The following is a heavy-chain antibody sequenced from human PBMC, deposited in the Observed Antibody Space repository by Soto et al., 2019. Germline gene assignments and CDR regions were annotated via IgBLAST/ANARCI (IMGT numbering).Heavy chain of an antibody. CDR1: GFTFTNYA. V-gene: IGHV3-23*01. CDR2: ISASGGST. Sequence: PVGSLRLSCAASGFTFTNYAMTWVRQAPGKGLEWVSGISASGGSTYYADSVKGRFTISRDNSKNTLFLQMNSLRAEDTALYYCAKDRGSLYTSSSPLDFWGQGTLVTVSS. CDR3: AKDRGSLYTSSSPLDF. J-gene: IGHJ4*02. D-gene: IGHD6-6*01.